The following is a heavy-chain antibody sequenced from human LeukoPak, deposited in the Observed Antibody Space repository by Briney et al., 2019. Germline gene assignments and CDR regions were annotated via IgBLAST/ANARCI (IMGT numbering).Heavy chain of an antibody. V-gene: IGHV1-18*01. D-gene: IGHD6-19*01. CDR2: ISAYNGDT. CDR1: GYTFTDFG. J-gene: IGHJ4*02. CDR3: TRDLGQWLIQGIFFDY. Sequence: ASVKVSCKASGYTFTDFGISWVRQAPGQGLEWMGWISAYNGDTKYAQNVQGRVSMTTDISTSTAYMEVRSLRSDDTAVYYCTRDLGQWLIQGIFFDYWGQGALVTVS.